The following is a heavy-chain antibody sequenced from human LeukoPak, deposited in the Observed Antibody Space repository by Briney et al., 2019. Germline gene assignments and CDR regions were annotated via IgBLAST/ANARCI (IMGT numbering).Heavy chain of an antibody. CDR2: ICGSGGCT. V-gene: IGHV3-23*01. CDR1: GYTFNTYA. Sequence: GGSLRLSCAASGYTFNTYAIYWVRQAPGKGLEWVSGICGSGGCTYYADSVKGRFTISRDNSKNTVYLQMNSLTADDAAIYYCAKTTVGYSSGRYPGWPADCWGQGTLVTVSS. CDR3: AKTTVGYSSGRYPGWPADC. J-gene: IGHJ4*02. D-gene: IGHD6-19*01.